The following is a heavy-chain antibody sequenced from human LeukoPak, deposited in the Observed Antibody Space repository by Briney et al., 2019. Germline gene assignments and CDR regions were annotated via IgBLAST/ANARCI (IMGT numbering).Heavy chain of an antibody. V-gene: IGHV1-8*01. CDR3: ARGYSPTLRTTGNDY. Sequence: GASVKVSCKASGYTFSSHDISWVRQATGQGLEWMGWMNPYSGNTGYAQKFQGRVTMTRDTSINTAYLEFYSLRSEDTAVYYCARGYSPTLRTTGNDYWGQGTLVTVSS. J-gene: IGHJ4*02. CDR1: GYTFSSHD. CDR2: MNPYSGNT. D-gene: IGHD1-1*01.